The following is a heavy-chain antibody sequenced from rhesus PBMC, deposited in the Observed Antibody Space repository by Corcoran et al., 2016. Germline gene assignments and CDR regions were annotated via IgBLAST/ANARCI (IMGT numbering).Heavy chain of an antibody. V-gene: IGHV3-22*01. CDR1: GFTSSSYY. Sequence: EVQLVESGGGLVQPGGSLRLSCTGSGFTSSSYYMSWTRQAPGKGLQCVSAINTGWGSTWYTDYVKGRFTISKENAKNTLYLQVNSLRAEDTAVYYCAKGAMWGYYFDYWGQGVLVTVSS. CDR3: AKGAMWGYYFDY. J-gene: IGHJ4*01. CDR2: INTGWGST. D-gene: IGHD2-2*01.